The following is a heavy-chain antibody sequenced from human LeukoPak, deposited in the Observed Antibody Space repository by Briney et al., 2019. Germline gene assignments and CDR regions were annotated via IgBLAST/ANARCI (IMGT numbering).Heavy chain of an antibody. J-gene: IGHJ4*02. Sequence: PGGSLRLSCAASGFTFSSYDMHWVRQPTGKGLEWVSATGVAGDTFYAGSVKGRFTISRDNAKNSLYLQMNSLRAEDTALYYCAKSWANYDFWSGLDYWGQGTLVTVSS. V-gene: IGHV3-13*01. CDR3: AKSWANYDFWSGLDY. D-gene: IGHD3-3*01. CDR1: GFTFSSYD. CDR2: TGVAGDT.